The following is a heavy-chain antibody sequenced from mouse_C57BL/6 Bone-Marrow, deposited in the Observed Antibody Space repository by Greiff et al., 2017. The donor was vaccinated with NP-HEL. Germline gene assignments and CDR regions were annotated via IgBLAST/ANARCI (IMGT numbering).Heavy chain of an antibody. J-gene: IGHJ2*01. CDR3: ARQGMTTVVAFDY. CDR2: ISNGGGST. V-gene: IGHV5-12*01. Sequence: EVQLVESGGGLVQPGGSLKLSCAASGFTFSDYYMYWVRQTPEKRLEWVAYISNGGGSTYYPDTVKGRVTISRDHAKNTLYLQMSRLKSEDTAMYYCARQGMTTVVAFDYWGQGTTLTVSS. CDR1: GFTFSDYY. D-gene: IGHD1-1*01.